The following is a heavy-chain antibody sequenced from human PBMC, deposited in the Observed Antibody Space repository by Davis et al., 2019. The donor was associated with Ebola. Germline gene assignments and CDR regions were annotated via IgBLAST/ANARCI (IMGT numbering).Heavy chain of an antibody. V-gene: IGHV4-59*01. CDR3: ARDSRYFDL. J-gene: IGHJ2*01. CDR1: GGSISSYY. Sequence: MPSETLSLTCTVSGGSISSYYWSWIRQPPGKGLEWIGYIYYSGSTNYNPSLKSRVTISVDTSKNQFSLKLSSVTAADTAVYYCARDSRYFDLWGRGTLVTVSS. CDR2: IYYSGST.